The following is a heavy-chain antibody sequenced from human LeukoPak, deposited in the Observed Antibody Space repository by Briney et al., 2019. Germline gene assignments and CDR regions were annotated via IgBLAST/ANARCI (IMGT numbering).Heavy chain of an antibody. V-gene: IGHV4-4*07. Sequence: SETLSLTCSVSGGAIIPFYWNWIRQPAGKGLEWIGRIYSSGSTKYNPSLKSRVTMSVDTSKNQFSLKLSSVTAADTAVYYCAKDYYDSSECCFVPWGQGTLVSVSS. CDR1: GGAIIPFY. CDR3: AKDYYDSSECCFVP. J-gene: IGHJ5*02. CDR2: IYSSGST. D-gene: IGHD3-22*01.